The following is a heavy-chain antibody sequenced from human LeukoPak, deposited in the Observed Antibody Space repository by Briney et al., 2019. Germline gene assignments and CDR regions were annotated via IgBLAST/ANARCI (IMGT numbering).Heavy chain of an antibody. CDR3: ARVWTAVVPAAMPIYYFDY. CDR2: INSDGSST. J-gene: IGHJ4*02. CDR1: GFTFSSYW. Sequence: GGSLRLSCAASGFTFSSYWMHWVPQAPGKELVWVSRINSDGSSTSYADSVKGRFTISRDNAKNTLYRQMNSLRAEDTAVYYCARVWTAVVPAAMPIYYFDYWGQGTLVTVSS. D-gene: IGHD2-2*01. V-gene: IGHV3-74*01.